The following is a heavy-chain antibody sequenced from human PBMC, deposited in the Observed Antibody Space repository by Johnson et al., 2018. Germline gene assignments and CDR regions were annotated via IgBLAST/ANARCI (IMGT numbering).Heavy chain of an antibody. D-gene: IGHD2-15*01. V-gene: IGHV3-74*01. CDR3: ARDRRYCSGGSGYSVGAFDI. J-gene: IGHJ3*02. CDR1: GFTSSSYW. CDR2: IKSDESGT. Sequence: VQLQESGGGLVQPGGSLRLSCEASGFTSSSYWMHWVRQAPGKGLVWVSRIKSDESGTSYADSVTGRFTISRDNAKNTLYLQMNSLRAEETAVYYCARDRRYCSGGSGYSVGAFDIWGQGTMVTVSS.